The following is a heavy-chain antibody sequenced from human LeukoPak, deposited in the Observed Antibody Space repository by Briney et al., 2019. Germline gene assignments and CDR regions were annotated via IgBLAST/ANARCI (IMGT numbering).Heavy chain of an antibody. D-gene: IGHD6-13*01. CDR1: GFTFSSYG. Sequence: GRSLRLSCAASGFTFSSYGMHWVRQAPGKGLEWVAVIWYDGSNKYYADSVKGRFTISRDNSKNTLYLQMNSLRAEDTAVYYCAKEHSSSWPNYYYYYMDVWGKGTTVTVSS. V-gene: IGHV3-33*06. CDR3: AKEHSSSWPNYYYYYMDV. CDR2: IWYDGSNK. J-gene: IGHJ6*03.